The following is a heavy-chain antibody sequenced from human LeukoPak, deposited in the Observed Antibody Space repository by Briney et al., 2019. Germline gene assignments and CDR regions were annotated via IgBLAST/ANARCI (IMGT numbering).Heavy chain of an antibody. J-gene: IGHJ4*02. CDR2: ISDSGDGT. CDR1: GFTFRSYV. Sequence: GGSLRLSCMASGFTFRSYVFSWVRQAPGKGLEWVSAISDSGDGTYYADSVKGRFTISRDNSKNSLYLQMNSLRAEDTAVYYCARDWSGLDCRGQGTLVTVSS. V-gene: IGHV3-23*01. CDR3: ARDWSGLDC. D-gene: IGHD3-3*01.